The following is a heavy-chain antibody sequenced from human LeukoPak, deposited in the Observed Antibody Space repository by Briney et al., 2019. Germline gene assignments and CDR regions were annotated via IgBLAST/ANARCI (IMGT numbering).Heavy chain of an antibody. CDR1: GGSISSYY. D-gene: IGHD6-19*01. CDR3: ARGEGEAGPFDY. J-gene: IGHJ4*02. Sequence: SETLSLTCTVPGGSISSYYWSWIRQPPGKGLEWIGYIYYSGSTNYNPSLKSRVTISVDTSKNQFSLKLSSVTAADTAVYYCARGEGEAGPFDYWGQGTLVTVSS. V-gene: IGHV4-59*01. CDR2: IYYSGST.